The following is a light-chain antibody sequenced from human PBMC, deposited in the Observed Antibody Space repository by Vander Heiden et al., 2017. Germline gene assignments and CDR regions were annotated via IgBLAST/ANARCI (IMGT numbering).Light chain of an antibody. V-gene: IGKV1-6*01. CDR1: QGIRND. Sequence: AIQMTQSPSSLSASVGDGVTLTCRASQGIRNDLGWYQQKTGKAPKLLIYDASSLQSGVPSRCSGSGSGTDGTLTISSLQPEDVATDYCLQDYNHAGTFGQGTKVEIK. J-gene: IGKJ1*01. CDR3: LQDYNHAGT. CDR2: DAS.